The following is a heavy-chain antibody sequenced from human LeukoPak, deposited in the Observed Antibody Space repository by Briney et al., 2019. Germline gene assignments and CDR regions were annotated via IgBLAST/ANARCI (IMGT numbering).Heavy chain of an antibody. Sequence: SETLSLTCAVSGYSISSGYYWGWIRQPPGKGLEWIGSFYHSGNSYYNPSLKSRVSISVDTAKNQFSLNRSSVTAADTALYYCARHDFYSNYPHNWFDPWGQGTLVTVSS. D-gene: IGHD4-11*01. J-gene: IGHJ5*02. CDR2: FYHSGNS. CDR1: GYSISSGYY. CDR3: ARHDFYSNYPHNWFDP. V-gene: IGHV4-38-2*01.